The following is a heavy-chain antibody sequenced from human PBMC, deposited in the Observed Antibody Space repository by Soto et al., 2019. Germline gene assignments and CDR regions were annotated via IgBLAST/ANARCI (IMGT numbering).Heavy chain of an antibody. J-gene: IGHJ5*02. Sequence: SETLSLTCTVSGGSISSGGYYWSWIRQHPGKGLEWIGYIYYSGSTYYNPSLKSRVTISVDTSKNQFSLKLSSVTAADTAVYYCARHPSDFWFDPWGQGTLVTVSS. CDR1: GGSISSGGYY. D-gene: IGHD2-21*02. CDR3: ARHPSDFWFDP. V-gene: IGHV4-31*03. CDR2: IYYSGST.